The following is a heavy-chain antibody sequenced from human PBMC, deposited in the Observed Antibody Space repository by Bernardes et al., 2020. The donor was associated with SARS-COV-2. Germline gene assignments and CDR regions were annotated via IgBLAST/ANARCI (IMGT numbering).Heavy chain of an antibody. J-gene: IGHJ4*02. CDR1: GGTFSSYA. CDR3: ARGPDSSGYYYFY. D-gene: IGHD3-22*01. CDR2: IIPIFGTA. V-gene: IGHV1-69*13. Sequence: SVKVSCKASGGTFSSYAISWVRQAPGKGLEWMGGIIPIFGTATYAQKFQGRVTITADESTSTAYMELSSLRSDDTAVYYCARGPDSSGYYYFYWGQGTLVTVSS.